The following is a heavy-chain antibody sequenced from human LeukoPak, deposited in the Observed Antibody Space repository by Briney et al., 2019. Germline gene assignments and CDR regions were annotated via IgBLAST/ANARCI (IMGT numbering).Heavy chain of an antibody. Sequence: GGSLRLSCAASVFTFDHYAMHWVRQAPGKGLEWLSIISWNSGYIGYADSVKGRFTISRYNAKKSLDLQMNSLRAEDTAFYYCAKVRGTYSSSYSFDYWGQGTLVTVSS. CDR1: VFTFDHYA. CDR2: ISWNSGYI. D-gene: IGHD6-19*01. V-gene: IGHV3-9*01. J-gene: IGHJ4*02. CDR3: AKVRGTYSSSYSFDY.